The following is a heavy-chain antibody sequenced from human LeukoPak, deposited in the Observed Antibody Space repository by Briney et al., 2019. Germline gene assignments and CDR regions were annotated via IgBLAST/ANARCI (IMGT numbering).Heavy chain of an antibody. D-gene: IGHD6-19*01. CDR3: ARGALGLRYSSKPFDY. V-gene: IGHV4-59*01. CDR2: IYYSGST. CDR1: GGSISSYY. J-gene: IGHJ4*02. Sequence: PSETLSLTCTVSGGSISSYYWSWIRQPPGKGLEWIGYIYYSGSTNYNPSLKSRVTISVDTSKNQFSLKLSSVTAADTAVYYCARGALGLRYSSKPFDYWGQGTLVTVSS.